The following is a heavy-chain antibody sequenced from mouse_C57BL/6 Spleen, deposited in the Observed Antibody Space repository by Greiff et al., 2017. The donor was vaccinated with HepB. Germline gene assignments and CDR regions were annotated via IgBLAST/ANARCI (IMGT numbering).Heavy chain of an antibody. Sequence: EVQLQQSGPELVKPGASVKISCKASGYSFTGYYMNWVKQSPEKSLEWIGEINPSTGGTTYNQKFKAKATLTVDKSSSTAYMQLKSLTSEDSAVYYCARSNYLGAMDYWGQGTSVTVSS. CDR1: GYSFTGYY. CDR2: INPSTGGT. D-gene: IGHD1-1*01. J-gene: IGHJ4*01. V-gene: IGHV1-42*01. CDR3: ARSNYLGAMDY.